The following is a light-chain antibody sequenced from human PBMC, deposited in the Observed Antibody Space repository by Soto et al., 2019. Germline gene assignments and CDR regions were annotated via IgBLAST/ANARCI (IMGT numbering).Light chain of an antibody. CDR2: DVS. CDR1: SSDVGGYNY. V-gene: IGLV2-14*01. CDR3: SSDTSSSTPVV. J-gene: IGLJ2*01. Sequence: QSALTQPASVSGSPGQSITISCTGTSSDVGGYNYVSWYQQHPGKAPKLMIYDVSNRPSGVSNRFSGSKSGNTASLTISGLQAEDEAEYYCSSDTSSSTPVVVGGGTKLTFL.